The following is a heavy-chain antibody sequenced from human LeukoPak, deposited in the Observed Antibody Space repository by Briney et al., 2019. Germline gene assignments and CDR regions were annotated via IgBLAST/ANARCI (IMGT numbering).Heavy chain of an antibody. J-gene: IGHJ4*02. CDR2: IHYSGST. D-gene: IGHD4-17*01. CDR1: GGSISSGDYY. V-gene: IGHV4-30-4*01. Sequence: SETLSLTCTVSGGSISSGDYYWSWIRQPPGKGLEWIGYIHYSGSTYYNPSLKSRVTISVDTSKNQFSLKLSSVTAADTAVYYCARGPYIYGEHAYYFDYWGQGTLVTVSS. CDR3: ARGPYIYGEHAYYFDY.